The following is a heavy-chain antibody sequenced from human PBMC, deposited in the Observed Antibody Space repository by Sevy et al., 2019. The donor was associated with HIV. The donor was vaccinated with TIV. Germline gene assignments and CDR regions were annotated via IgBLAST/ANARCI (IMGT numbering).Heavy chain of an antibody. CDR2: FDPEDGET. CDR1: GYTLNELS. CDR3: ATAREYYYESSGYFDY. D-gene: IGHD3-22*01. V-gene: IGHV1-24*01. J-gene: IGHJ4*02. Sequence: ASVKVSCKVSGYTLNELSMHWVRQAPGKGLEWMGRFDPEDGETIHAQKFQGRVTMTEDTSTDTAYMELSSLRSEDTAVYYCATAREYYYESSGYFDYWGQGTLVTVSS.